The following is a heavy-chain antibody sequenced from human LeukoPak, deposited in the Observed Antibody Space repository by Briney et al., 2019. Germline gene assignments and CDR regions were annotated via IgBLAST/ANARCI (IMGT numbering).Heavy chain of an antibody. D-gene: IGHD2-15*01. V-gene: IGHV3-43*02. CDR1: GFTFDDYA. CDR3: AKDILPPGWDLFDF. J-gene: IGHJ4*02. CDR2: ISGDGDNT. Sequence: GGSLRLSCAASGFTFDDYAMHWVRQAPGKGLEWVSLISGDGDNTYYADSVKGRFTISRDNSKNSLYLQMNSLRTEDTALYYCAKDILPPGWDLFDFWGQGTLVTVSS.